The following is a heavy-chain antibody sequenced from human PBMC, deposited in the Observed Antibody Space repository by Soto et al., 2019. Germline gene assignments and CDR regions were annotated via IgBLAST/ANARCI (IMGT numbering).Heavy chain of an antibody. D-gene: IGHD6-19*01. Sequence: PGGSLRLSCAASGCTFSDYHRHWIRQAPGKGLEWLSYISDSGTTIYYADSVKGRFTISRDNSKNTLYLQMNSLRAEDTAVYYCAKDSLYSSGWYYFDYWGQGTLVTVSS. CDR2: ISDSGTTI. CDR3: AKDSLYSSGWYYFDY. CDR1: GCTFSDYH. V-gene: IGHV3-11*01. J-gene: IGHJ4*02.